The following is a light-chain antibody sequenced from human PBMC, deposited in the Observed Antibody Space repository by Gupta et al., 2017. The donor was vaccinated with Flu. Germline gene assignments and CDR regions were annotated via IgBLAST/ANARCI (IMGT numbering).Light chain of an antibody. V-gene: IGKV1-27*01. J-gene: IGKJ3*01. CDR3: QKYNSAPQT. Sequence: GDSVTITGRASQGISNYLAWYQQKPGKVPKLLIYAASTLQSGVPSRFSGSGSGTDFTRTISSLQPEDVATYYCQKYNSAPQTFGPGTKVDIK. CDR2: AAS. CDR1: QGISNY.